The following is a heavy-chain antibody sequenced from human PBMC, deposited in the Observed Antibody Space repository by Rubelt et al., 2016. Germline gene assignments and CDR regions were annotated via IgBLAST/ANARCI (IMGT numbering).Heavy chain of an antibody. CDR2: IYSGGST. CDR3: AGGRELYYYGMDG. J-gene: IGHJ6*02. Sequence: EVQLVESGGGLVQPGGSLRLSCAASGFTFSSYWMHWVRQAPGKGLVWVSVIYSGGSTYYADSVKGRFTISRDNSKNTLYLQMNSLRAEDTAVYYCAGGRELYYYGMDGWGQGTTVTVSS. D-gene: IGHD1-7*01. V-gene: IGHV3-66*01. CDR1: GFTFSSYW.